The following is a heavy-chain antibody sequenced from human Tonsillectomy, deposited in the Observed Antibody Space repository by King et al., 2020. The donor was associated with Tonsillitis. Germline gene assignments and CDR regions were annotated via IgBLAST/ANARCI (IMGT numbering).Heavy chain of an antibody. V-gene: IGHV3-66*01. D-gene: IGHD3-22*01. CDR3: AGYFYDSSGYPGY. CDR1: EFTVSTNY. Sequence: VQLVESGGGLVQPGGSLRLSCAASEFTVSTNYMSWVRQAPGKGLEWVSVVYAGGRTSYADSVKGRFTICRDSSKNTVYLQMNSLRAEDTAVYYCAGYFYDSSGYPGYWGQGTLVTVSS. CDR2: VYAGGRT. J-gene: IGHJ4*02.